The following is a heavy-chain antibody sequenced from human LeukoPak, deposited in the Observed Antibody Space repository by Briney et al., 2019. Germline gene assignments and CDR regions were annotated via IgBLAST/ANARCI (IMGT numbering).Heavy chain of an antibody. J-gene: IGHJ4*02. CDR1: GFTFSSYG. V-gene: IGHV3-33*01. CDR3: ARAGPFGSYRYTSDS. CDR2: IWYDGSNK. D-gene: IGHD3-16*02. Sequence: GGSLRLSCAASGFTFSSYGMHWARQAPGKGVEWVAVIWYDGSNKYYPFSVHRRFTISTHNSKNPLYLQMTSLRAEDTAVYYCARAGPFGSYRYTSDSWGQGTLVIVSS.